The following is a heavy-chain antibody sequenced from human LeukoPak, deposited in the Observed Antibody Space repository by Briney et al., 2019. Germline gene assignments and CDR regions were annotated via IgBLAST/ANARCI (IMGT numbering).Heavy chain of an antibody. CDR1: GFTFSSYA. J-gene: IGHJ4*02. D-gene: IGHD3-22*01. CDR3: VKDPRHYYDSSGYYGYFDY. Sequence: GGSLRLSCSASGFTFSSYAMHWVRQAPGKGLEYVSAISSNGGSTYYADSVKGRFTISRDNSKNTLYLQMGSLRAEDTAVYYCVKDPRHYYDSSGYYGYFDYWGQGTLVTVSS. V-gene: IGHV3-64D*06. CDR2: ISSNGGST.